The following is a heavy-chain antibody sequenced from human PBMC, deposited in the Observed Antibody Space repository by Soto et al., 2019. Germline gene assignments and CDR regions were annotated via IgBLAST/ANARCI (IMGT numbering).Heavy chain of an antibody. D-gene: IGHD2-2*01. CDR2: IRQDGSEI. J-gene: IGHJ4*03. Sequence: GGSLRLSYVGSGFTFSSNWLTWVRQAPGKGLEWVANIRQDGSEINYVDSVKGRFTISRDNTKNSLYLQMNSLRAEDTAIYYCAREVVVSRGASYFGYWG. CDR3: AREVVVSRGASYFGY. CDR1: GFTFSSNW. V-gene: IGHV3-7*04.